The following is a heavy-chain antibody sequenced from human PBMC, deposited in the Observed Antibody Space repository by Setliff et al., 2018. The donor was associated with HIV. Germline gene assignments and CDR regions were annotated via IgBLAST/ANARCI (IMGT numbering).Heavy chain of an antibody. CDR1: DASITADTFY. V-gene: IGHV4-39*07. D-gene: IGHD6-13*01. CDR2: VYYSGST. CDR3: ARDGYSSSWYVISGSFDY. J-gene: IGHJ4*02. Sequence: PSETLSLTCTVSDASITADTFYWNWLRQPPGKGPEWIGTVYYSGSTYYNPSLKSRVTISVDTSETQFSLKLSSVTAADTAVYYCARDGYSSSWYVISGSFDYWGQGILVTVSS.